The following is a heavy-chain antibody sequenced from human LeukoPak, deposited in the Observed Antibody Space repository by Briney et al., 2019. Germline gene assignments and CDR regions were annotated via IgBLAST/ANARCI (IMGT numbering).Heavy chain of an antibody. D-gene: IGHD7-27*01. J-gene: IGHJ5*02. CDR2: IKQDGSEK. V-gene: IGHV3-7*01. Sequence: GGSLRLSCAASGFTFSSYWMSWVRQAPGKGLEWVANIKQDGSEKYYVDSVKGRFTISRDNAKNSLYLQMNSLRAEDTAVYYCARDRIAWGSRALDWFDPWGQGTLVTVSS. CDR1: GFTFSSYW. CDR3: ARDRIAWGSRALDWFDP.